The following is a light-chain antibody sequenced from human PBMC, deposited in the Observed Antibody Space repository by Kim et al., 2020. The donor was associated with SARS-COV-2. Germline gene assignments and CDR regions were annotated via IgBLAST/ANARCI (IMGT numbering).Light chain of an antibody. CDR1: LDIRSD. CDR3: LQNYRFPWT. V-gene: IGKV1-17*01. Sequence: AAVGDKVTITWRASLDIRSDLGWYQQKPGKAPERLIYGASILQRGVPSRFSGSGSGTDFTLTISRLQTEDFATYYCLQNYRFPWTFGQGTKVNIK. CDR2: GAS. J-gene: IGKJ1*01.